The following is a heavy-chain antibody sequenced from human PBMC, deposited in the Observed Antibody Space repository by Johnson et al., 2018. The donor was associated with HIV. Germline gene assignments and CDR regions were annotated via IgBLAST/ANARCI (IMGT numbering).Heavy chain of an antibody. CDR3: ASSGSESYYWDLGTNALII. V-gene: IGHV3-30*19. J-gene: IGHJ3*02. Sequence: QVQLVESGGGVVQPGRSRRLSCAASGFIFSSYGMHWVRQAPGKGLEWVAVISYDGSNKYYADSVKGRFTISRDNAKSTLYLQMNSLRAEDTAVYFCASSGSESYYWDLGTNALIIWGQGTMVTVSS. D-gene: IGHD1-26*01. CDR2: ISYDGSNK. CDR1: GFIFSSYG.